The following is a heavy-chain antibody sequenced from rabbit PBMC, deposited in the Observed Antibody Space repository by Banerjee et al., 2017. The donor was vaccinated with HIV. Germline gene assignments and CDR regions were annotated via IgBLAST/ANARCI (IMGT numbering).Heavy chain of an antibody. CDR1: GFSFRSSYY. J-gene: IGHJ6*01. CDR2: IYDGDGST. D-gene: IGHD1-1*01. V-gene: IGHV1S45*01. CDR3: ARDIFSSGGYVFVL. Sequence: QEQLEDSGGDLVKPEGSLTLTCTASGFSFRSSYYMCWFRQAPGKGLEWIGCIYDGDGSTYSASWVNGRFTISKASSPTVTLQMSSLSAADTVTFFCARDIFSSGGYVFVLWGPGTLVTDS.